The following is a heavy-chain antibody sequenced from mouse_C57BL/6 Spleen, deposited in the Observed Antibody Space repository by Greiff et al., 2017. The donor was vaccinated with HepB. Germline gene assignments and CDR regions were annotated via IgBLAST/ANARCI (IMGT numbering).Heavy chain of an antibody. CDR2: IYPGDGDT. CDR3: ARDDGYNYCAMDY. V-gene: IGHV1-82*01. D-gene: IGHD2-3*01. Sequence: VQLQQSGPELVKPGASVKISCKASGYAFSSSWMNWVKQRPGKGLEWIGRIYPGDGDTNYNGKFKGKATLTADKSSSTAYMQLSSLTSEDSAVYFCARDDGYNYCAMDYWGQGTSVTVSS. J-gene: IGHJ4*01. CDR1: GYAFSSSW.